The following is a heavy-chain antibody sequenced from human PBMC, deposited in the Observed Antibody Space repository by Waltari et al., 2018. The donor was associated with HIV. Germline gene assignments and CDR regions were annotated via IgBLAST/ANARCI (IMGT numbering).Heavy chain of an antibody. CDR3: THAYYFPSGSYFAH. CDR2: IYWDDTK. CDR1: GFSLSTTGVG. V-gene: IGHV2-5*02. J-gene: IGHJ4*02. Sequence: QITLKESGPTVVKPIQTLTLTCSFSGFSLSTTGVGVGWFRQPPGEAPEWLALIYWDDTKRYNPSLKSRLTIYKNTAKNQVGLILATMEPLDAATYFCTHAYYFPSGSYFAHLVQGILLTFSA. D-gene: IGHD3-10*01.